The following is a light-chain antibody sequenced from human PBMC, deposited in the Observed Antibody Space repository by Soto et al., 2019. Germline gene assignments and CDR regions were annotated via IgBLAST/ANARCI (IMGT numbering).Light chain of an antibody. J-gene: IGKJ4*01. CDR1: QSISSW. Sequence: DIQMTQSPSTLSASVGDRVTMTCRASQSISSWLAWYQQKPGRAPKLLIHKASSLEGGGTSRFSGSGSGTEFTLTISSLQADDVATYYFQKYNSYISFGGGTKVEIK. CDR3: QKYNSYIS. V-gene: IGKV1-5*03. CDR2: KAS.